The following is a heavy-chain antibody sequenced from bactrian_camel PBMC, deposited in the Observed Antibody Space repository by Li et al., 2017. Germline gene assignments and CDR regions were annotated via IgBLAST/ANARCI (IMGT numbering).Heavy chain of an antibody. CDR1: GYAYIGYC. D-gene: IGHD2*01. J-gene: IGHJ4*01. CDR2: INSDGGAT. Sequence: HVQLVESGGGSVQAGGSLRLPCAASGYAYIGYCGGWFRQAPGKGLEWVSAINSDGGATYYADSVKGRFTISRDNAKNTITLQLNSLKTEDTAMYYCAKDEGGRWPHEYNHWGQGTQVTVS. V-gene: IGHV3S1*01. CDR3: AKDEGGRWPHEYNH.